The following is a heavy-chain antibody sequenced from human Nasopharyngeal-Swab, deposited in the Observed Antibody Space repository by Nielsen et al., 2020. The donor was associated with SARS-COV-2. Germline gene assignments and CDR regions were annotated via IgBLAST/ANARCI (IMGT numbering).Heavy chain of an antibody. CDR3: ATGFAITMVRGVRYYYYGMDV. D-gene: IGHD3-10*01. J-gene: IGHJ6*02. V-gene: IGHV1-24*01. Sequence: ASVKVSCKVSGYTLTELSMPWVRQAPGKGLEWMGGFDPEDGETIYAQKFQGRVTMTEDTSTDTAYMELSSLRSEDTAVYYCATGFAITMVRGVRYYYYGMDVWGQGTTVTVSS. CDR1: GYTLTELS. CDR2: FDPEDGET.